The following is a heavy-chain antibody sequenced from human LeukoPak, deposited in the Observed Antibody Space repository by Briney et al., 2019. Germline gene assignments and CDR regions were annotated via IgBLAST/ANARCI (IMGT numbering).Heavy chain of an antibody. D-gene: IGHD6-13*01. CDR2: IRSKANSHAT. CDR3: TSQLGYSSSWYN. CDR1: GFTFSGSA. V-gene: IGHV3-73*01. J-gene: IGHJ4*02. Sequence: QSGGSLRLSCAASGFTFSGSAMHWVRQASGKGLEWVGRIRSKANSHATAYAASVKGRFTISRDDSKNTAYLQMNSLKTEDTAVYYCTSQLGYSSSWYNWGQGTLVTVSS.